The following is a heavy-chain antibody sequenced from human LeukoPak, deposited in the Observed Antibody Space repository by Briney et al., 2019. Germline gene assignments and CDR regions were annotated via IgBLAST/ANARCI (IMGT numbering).Heavy chain of an antibody. CDR1: GGSFSGYY. J-gene: IGHJ4*02. CDR2: INHSGST. Sequence: PSETLSLTYAVYGGSFSGYYWSWIRQPPGKGLEWIGEINHSGSTNYNPSLKSRVTISVDTSKNQFSLKLSSVTAADTAVYYCASRPPYYCSSTSCSDYWGQGTLVTVSS. V-gene: IGHV4-34*01. CDR3: ASRPPYYCSSTSCSDY. D-gene: IGHD2-2*01.